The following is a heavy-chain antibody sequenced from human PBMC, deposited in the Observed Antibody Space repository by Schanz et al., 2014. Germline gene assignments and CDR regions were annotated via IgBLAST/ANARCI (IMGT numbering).Heavy chain of an antibody. CDR2: IIPILGIA. D-gene: IGHD5-12*01. V-gene: IGHV1-69*04. CDR3: ARDFSAYVGNYFDY. CDR1: GGTFSSYS. J-gene: IGHJ4*02. Sequence: QVQLVQSGAEVKKPGSSVKVSCKASGGTFSSYSISWVRQAPGQGLEWMGRIIPILGIANYAQKFQGRVTNTADKSTSTAYMELSGLRSEDTAVYYCARDFSAYVGNYFDYWGQGTLVTVSS.